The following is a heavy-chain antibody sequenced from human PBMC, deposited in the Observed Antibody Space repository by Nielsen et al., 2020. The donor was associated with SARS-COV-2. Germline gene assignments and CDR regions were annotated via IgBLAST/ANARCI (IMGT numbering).Heavy chain of an antibody. V-gene: IGHV3-66*01. CDR2: IYSGGST. Sequence: GGSLRLSCAASGFTVSSNYMSWVRQAPGKGLEWVSVIYSGGSTYYADSVKGRFTISRDNSKNTLYLQMNSLRAEDTAVYYCTGGYDSSGYYYYYYMDVWGKGTTVTVPS. D-gene: IGHD5-12*01. CDR3: TGGYDSSGYYYYYYMDV. J-gene: IGHJ6*03. CDR1: GFTVSSNY.